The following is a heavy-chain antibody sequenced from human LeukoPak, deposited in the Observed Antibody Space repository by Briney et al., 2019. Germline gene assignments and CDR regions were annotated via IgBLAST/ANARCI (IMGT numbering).Heavy chain of an antibody. CDR3: VRVPFAFYGMEV. J-gene: IGHJ6*04. D-gene: IGHD4/OR15-4a*01. Sequence: CTVYGGYIRRNDWRRGVRQPPGKEMKWIGEIYHSGSTNYNPSLKSRVTISADTSKNQLSLKLSSVTAADTAVYYCVRVPFAFYGMEVWGKGTTVSVSS. V-gene: IGHV4-4*02. CDR2: IYHSGST. CDR1: GGYIRRNDW.